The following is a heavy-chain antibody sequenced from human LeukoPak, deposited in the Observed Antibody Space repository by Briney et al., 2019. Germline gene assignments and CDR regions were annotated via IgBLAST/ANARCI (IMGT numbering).Heavy chain of an antibody. CDR1: GGSISSYY. CDR2: IYYSGST. D-gene: IGHD5-24*01. V-gene: IGHV4-59*08. CDR3: ARHPLDGYNLSPSFDY. Sequence: SETLSLTCTVSGGSISSYYWSWIRQPPGKGLEWIGYIYYSGSTNYNPSLKSRVTISVDTPKNQFSLKLSSVTAADTAVYYCARHPLDGYNLSPSFDYWGQGTLVTVSS. J-gene: IGHJ4*02.